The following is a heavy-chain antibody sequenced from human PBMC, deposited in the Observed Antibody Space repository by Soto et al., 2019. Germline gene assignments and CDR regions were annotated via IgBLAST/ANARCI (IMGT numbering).Heavy chain of an antibody. J-gene: IGHJ4*02. CDR1: WFSVRTNY. D-gene: IGHD3-3*02. V-gene: IGHV3-53*01. CDR2: FESGGSI. Sequence: GGSLRLSCAASWFSVRTNYMSWVRQAPGKGLDWVSVFESGGSIYYADSVKGRFIISRDYAKNTVYLQMNNLRAEDTAVYYCARAGVTPHFFDYWGQGTLVTVSS. CDR3: ARAGVTPHFFDY.